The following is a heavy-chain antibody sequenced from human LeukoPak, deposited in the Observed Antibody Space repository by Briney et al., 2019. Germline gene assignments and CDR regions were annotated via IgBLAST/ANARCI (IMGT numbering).Heavy chain of an antibody. Sequence: PSETLSLTCTVSGDSISTHYGSWIRQPPGKGLEWIGYMYYSGSTNYNPPRKSRVTIPLDTPKKQFSLRLNCVAAADTAVYYCARGVAGYGPYDYWGQGTLVTVSS. CDR3: ARGVAGYGPYDY. CDR1: GDSISTHY. J-gene: IGHJ4*02. D-gene: IGHD5-12*01. V-gene: IGHV4-59*11. CDR2: MYYSGST.